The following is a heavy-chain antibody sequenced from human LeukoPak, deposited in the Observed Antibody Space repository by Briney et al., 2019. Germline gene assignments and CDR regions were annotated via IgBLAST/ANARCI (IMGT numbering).Heavy chain of an antibody. D-gene: IGHD1-26*01. CDR1: GYMFTGYY. Sequence: ASVKVSCKTTGYMFTGYYIHWVRRAPGQGLEWMGWINSNSGDTKYAQQFQGRVTMARDTSITTVYMELSSLRSDDTAVYYCARDKSGIDYWGQGTLVTVSS. CDR3: ARDKSGIDY. V-gene: IGHV1-2*02. CDR2: INSNSGDT. J-gene: IGHJ4*02.